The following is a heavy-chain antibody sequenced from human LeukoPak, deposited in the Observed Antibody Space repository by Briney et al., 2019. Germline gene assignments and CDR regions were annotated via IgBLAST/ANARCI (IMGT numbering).Heavy chain of an antibody. CDR2: IVVGSGNT. Sequence: GASVKVSCKASGFTFTSSAVQWVRQARGQCLEWIGWIVVGSGNTNYAQKFQERVTITRDMSTSTAYMELSSLRSEDTAVYYCAAAVASGSPFDYWGQGTLVTVSS. D-gene: IGHD6-19*01. CDR1: GFTFTSSA. J-gene: IGHJ4*02. CDR3: AAAVASGSPFDY. V-gene: IGHV1-58*01.